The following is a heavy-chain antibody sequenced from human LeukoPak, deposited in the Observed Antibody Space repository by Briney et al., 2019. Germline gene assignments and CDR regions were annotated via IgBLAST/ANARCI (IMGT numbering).Heavy chain of an antibody. Sequence: SETLSLTCTVSGGSISSYYWSWIRQPPGKGLEWIGYIYYSGSTNYNPSLKSRVTISVDTSKNQFSLKLSSVTAADTAVYYCARGRLYFGSYYEHNDAFDMWGLGTMVTVSS. CDR1: GGSISSYY. V-gene: IGHV4-59*12. CDR2: IYYSGST. D-gene: IGHD1-26*01. J-gene: IGHJ3*02. CDR3: ARGRLYFGSYYEHNDAFDM.